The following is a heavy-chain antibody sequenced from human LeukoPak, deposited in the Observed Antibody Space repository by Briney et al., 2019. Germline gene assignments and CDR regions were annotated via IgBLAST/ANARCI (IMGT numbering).Heavy chain of an antibody. Sequence: ASVKVSCKASGYTFTSYDINWVRQPTGQGLEWMGWMNPNSGNTGYAQKFQGRGTMTRNTSISTAYMELSSLRSEDTAVYYCARVAHRGDCYDYWGQGTLVTVSS. CDR2: MNPNSGNT. D-gene: IGHD2-15*01. CDR3: ARVAHRGDCYDY. J-gene: IGHJ4*02. V-gene: IGHV1-8*01. CDR1: GYTFTSYD.